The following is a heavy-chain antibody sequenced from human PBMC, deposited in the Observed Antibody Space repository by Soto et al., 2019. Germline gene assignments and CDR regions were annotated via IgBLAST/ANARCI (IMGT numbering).Heavy chain of an antibody. CDR1: GFTFSSYG. Sequence: GGSLRLSCAASGFTFSSYGMHWVRQAPGKGLEWVAVIWYDGSNKYYADSVKGRFTISRDNSKNTLYLQMNSLGAEDTAVYYCARQTPFIVGATQYYYYYGMDVWGQGTTVTVSS. CDR2: IWYDGSNK. V-gene: IGHV3-33*01. J-gene: IGHJ6*02. D-gene: IGHD1-26*01. CDR3: ARQTPFIVGATQYYYYYGMDV.